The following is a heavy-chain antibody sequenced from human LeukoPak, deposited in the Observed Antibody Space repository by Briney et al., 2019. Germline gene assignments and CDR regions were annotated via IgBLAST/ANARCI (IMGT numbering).Heavy chain of an antibody. J-gene: IGHJ4*02. CDR2: INSDGSST. Sequence: GGSLRLSCAASGFTFSSYWMHWVRHAPGKGLVWVSRINSDGSSTSYADSVKGRFTISRDNAKNTLYLQMNSLRAEDTAVYYCAAYSSGWYGYFDYWGQGTLVTVSS. CDR1: GFTFSSYW. V-gene: IGHV3-74*01. CDR3: AAYSSGWYGYFDY. D-gene: IGHD6-19*01.